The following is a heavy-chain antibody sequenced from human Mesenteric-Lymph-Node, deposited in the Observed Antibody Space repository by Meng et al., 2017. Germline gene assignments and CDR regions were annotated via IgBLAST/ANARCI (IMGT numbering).Heavy chain of an antibody. CDR3: ASTGVYYDLLGYFDY. Sequence: QVQLVESGAGVKKPGSSGKVSCKASGGTFSSYAISWVRQAPGQGLEWMGGIIPIFGTANYAQKFQGRVTITADESTSTAYMELSSLRSEDTAVYYCASTGVYYDLLGYFDYWGQGTLVTVSS. J-gene: IGHJ4*02. CDR2: IIPIFGTA. D-gene: IGHD3-3*01. V-gene: IGHV1-69*01. CDR1: GGTFSSYA.